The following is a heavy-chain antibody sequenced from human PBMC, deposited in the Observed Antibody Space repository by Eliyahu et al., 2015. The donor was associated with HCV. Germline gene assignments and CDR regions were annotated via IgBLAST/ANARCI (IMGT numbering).Heavy chain of an antibody. J-gene: IGHJ3*02. Sequence: EVQLVESGGGVVQRGGSLRLAXXASGFTFRSYWIPWVRQAPGKGLVWVSRIDSDGSNTIYADSVKGRFTISRDNTKNTLFLQMNSLRAEDTAVYYCARGGYSHGFDIWGQGTMVTVSS. V-gene: IGHV3-74*01. CDR3: ARGGYSHGFDI. CDR2: IDSDGSNT. CDR1: GFTFRSYW. D-gene: IGHD5-18*01.